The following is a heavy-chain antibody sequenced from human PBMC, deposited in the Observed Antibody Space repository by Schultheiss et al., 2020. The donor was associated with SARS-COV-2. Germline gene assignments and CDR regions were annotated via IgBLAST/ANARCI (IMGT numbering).Heavy chain of an antibody. CDR3: ARGVVGAPSV. V-gene: IGHV3-21*05. Sequence: GGSLRLSCAASGFTFSSYSMNWVRQAPGKGLEWVSYISSSSSYIYYADSVKGRFTISRDNAKNSLYLQMNSLRAEDTAVYYCARGVVGAPSVWGQGTLVTVSS. CDR2: ISSSSSYI. CDR1: GFTFSSYS. J-gene: IGHJ1*01. D-gene: IGHD1-26*01.